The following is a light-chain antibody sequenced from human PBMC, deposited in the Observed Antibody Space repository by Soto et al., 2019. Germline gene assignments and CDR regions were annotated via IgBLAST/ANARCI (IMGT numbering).Light chain of an antibody. CDR2: VKSDGSH. CDR3: QTWDTGIVV. V-gene: IGLV4-69*01. CDR1: SGHGNYV. J-gene: IGLJ2*01. Sequence: QPVLTQSPSASASLGASVKLTCTLSSGHGNYVIAWHQQQPEKGPRYLMKVKSDGSHTKGDGIPDRFSGSSSGAERYLAISSLQSEDGADYFCQTWDTGIVVFGGGTKLTVL.